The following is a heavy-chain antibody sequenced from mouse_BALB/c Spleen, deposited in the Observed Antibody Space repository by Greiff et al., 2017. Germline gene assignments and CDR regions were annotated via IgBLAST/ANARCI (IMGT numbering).Heavy chain of an antibody. CDR2: ISSGGSYT. J-gene: IGHJ4*01. CDR3: ARDPGYYAMAY. CDR1: GFTFSSYA. D-gene: IGHD3-1*01. Sequence: EVQLVESGGGLVKPGGSLKLSCAASGFTFSSYAMSWVRQSPEKRLEWVAEISSGGSYTYYPDTVTGRFTISRDNAKNTLYLEMSSLRSEDTAMYYCARDPGYYAMAYWGQGTSVTVSS. V-gene: IGHV5-9-4*01.